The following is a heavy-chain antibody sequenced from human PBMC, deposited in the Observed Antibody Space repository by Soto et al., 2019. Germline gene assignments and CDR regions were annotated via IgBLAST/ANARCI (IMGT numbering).Heavy chain of an antibody. V-gene: IGHV4-4*07. J-gene: IGHJ5*02. CDR2: IHSSGST. CDR3: ARDQGVAAAGITWFDP. CDR1: GASMNSYH. Sequence: SETLSLTCTVSGASMNSYHWSWIRQPAGKGLEWIGHIHSSGSTNYNPSLKSRVTMSVDTSKNQFSLRLMSLTAADTAVYYCARDQGVAAAGITWFDPWGQGSLVTAPQ. D-gene: IGHD6-13*01.